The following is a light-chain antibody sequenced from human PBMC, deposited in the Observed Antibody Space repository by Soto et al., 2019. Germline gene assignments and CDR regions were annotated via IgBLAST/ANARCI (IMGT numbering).Light chain of an antibody. CDR1: SSDVGSYNL. V-gene: IGLV2-23*01. CDR3: CSYAGSSTDVV. J-gene: IGLJ2*01. CDR2: EGS. Sequence: QSALTRPASVSGSPGQSITISCTGTSSDVGSYNLDSWYQQHPGKAPKLMIYEGSKRPSGVSNRFSGSKSGNTASLTISGLQAEDEADYYCCSYAGSSTDVVFGAGTTLTVL.